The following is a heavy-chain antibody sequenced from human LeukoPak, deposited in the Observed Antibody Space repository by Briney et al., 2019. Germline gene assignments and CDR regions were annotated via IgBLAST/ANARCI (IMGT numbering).Heavy chain of an antibody. Sequence: GGTLRLSCAVSGFSFNNFAMHWVRPAPGKGLEFVACIGYEGIHQYYADPARGRFTIPKDNSKATLYLQMSSLRPQDTAVYRCVKCLHGVYFSVYWGRGTLVRVSS. CDR2: IGYEGIHQ. D-gene: IGHD2/OR15-2a*01. CDR1: GFSFNNFA. V-gene: IGHV3-30*02. CDR3: VKCLHGVYFSVY. J-gene: IGHJ4*02.